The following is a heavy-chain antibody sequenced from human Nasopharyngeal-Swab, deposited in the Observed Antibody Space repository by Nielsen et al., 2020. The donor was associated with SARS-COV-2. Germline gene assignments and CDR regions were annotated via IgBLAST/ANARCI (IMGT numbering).Heavy chain of an antibody. CDR2: ISGSGGST. D-gene: IGHD1-14*01. V-gene: IGHV3-23*01. J-gene: IGHJ4*02. CDR1: GFTFSSYA. Sequence: GESLKISCAASGFTFSSYAMSWVRQAPGKGLEWVSAISGSGGSTTYADSVKGRFTVSRDNAKNTLYLQLNSLRAEDTAVYYCAADQTMGWGQGTLVTVSS. CDR3: AADQTMG.